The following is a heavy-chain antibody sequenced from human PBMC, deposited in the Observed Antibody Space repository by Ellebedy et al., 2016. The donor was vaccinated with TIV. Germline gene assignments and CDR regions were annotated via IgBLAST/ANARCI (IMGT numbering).Heavy chain of an antibody. J-gene: IGHJ5*02. CDR1: GGSVSTSAFY. Sequence: SETLSLTCTVSGGSVSTSAFYWDWVRQSPERGLEWIASVHSGGGTFYSPSLKGRVAISLDTSRNHFSLRLSSVTASDTAVYFCARHFGMTSGTSARGLDPWGQGTQVTVSS. CDR3: ARHFGMTSGTSARGLDP. D-gene: IGHD4-17*01. V-gene: IGHV4-39*01. CDR2: VHSGGGT.